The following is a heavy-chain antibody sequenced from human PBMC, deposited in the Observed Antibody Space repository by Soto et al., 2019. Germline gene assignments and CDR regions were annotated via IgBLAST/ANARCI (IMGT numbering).Heavy chain of an antibody. J-gene: IGHJ6*02. CDR1: GYIFTSYW. D-gene: IGHD3-22*01. Sequence: PGESLKISCNGSGYIFTSYWIGWVRQMPGKGLEWMGIIYPGDSDTRYSPSFQGQVTISADKSISTAYLQWSSLKASDTAMYYCARRGGYYYDSSGYRFNYGMDVWGQGTTVTVSS. CDR2: IYPGDSDT. V-gene: IGHV5-51*01. CDR3: ARRGGYYYDSSGYRFNYGMDV.